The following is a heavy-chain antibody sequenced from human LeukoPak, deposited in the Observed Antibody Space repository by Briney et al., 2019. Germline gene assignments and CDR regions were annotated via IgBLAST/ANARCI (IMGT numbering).Heavy chain of an antibody. J-gene: IGHJ4*02. Sequence: HPGGSLRLSCAASGFTFSSYAMSWVRQAPGKGLEWVSAISSGGSTYYADSVKGRFTISRDNSKNTLYLQMNSLRAEDTAVYYCAKLGSSGKYPDYWGQGTLVTVSS. CDR2: ISSGGST. D-gene: IGHD3-10*01. V-gene: IGHV3-23*01. CDR3: AKLGSSGKYPDY. CDR1: GFTFSSYA.